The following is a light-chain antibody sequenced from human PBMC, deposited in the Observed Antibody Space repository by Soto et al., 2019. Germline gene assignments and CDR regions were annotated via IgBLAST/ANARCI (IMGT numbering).Light chain of an antibody. CDR1: QSVSSN. J-gene: IGKJ1*01. Sequence: EIVMTQSPATLSVSPGERATLSCRASQSVSSNLAWYQQKPGQAPRLLIYGASTRATGIPARFSGSGSGTAFTLTNSSLQSVDFAVYYCQQYHNWPRTFGQGTKVEIK. CDR2: GAS. CDR3: QQYHNWPRT. V-gene: IGKV3-15*01.